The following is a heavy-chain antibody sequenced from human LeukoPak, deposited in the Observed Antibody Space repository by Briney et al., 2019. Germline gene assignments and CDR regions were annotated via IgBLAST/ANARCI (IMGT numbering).Heavy chain of an antibody. CDR3: AKENSDLLSAYDY. V-gene: IGHV3-23*01. J-gene: IGHJ4*02. Sequence: LSGRPLRLSCAASGFTFRSYAMDWGRQAPGKGLEWGSSITSSGDITYYAHSVKGRFTISRNNSENPLYLQMNSLRAEDTAVYYCAKENSDLLSAYDYWGQGTLVTVSS. CDR1: GFTFRSYA. CDR2: ITSSGDIT. D-gene: IGHD3-9*01.